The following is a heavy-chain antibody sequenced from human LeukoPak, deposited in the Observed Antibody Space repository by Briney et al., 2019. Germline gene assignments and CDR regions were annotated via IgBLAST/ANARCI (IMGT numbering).Heavy chain of an antibody. Sequence: SXTLSLTCAVSGYSISSGYYWGWIRPPPGKGLEWIGNIYHSGSTYYNPSLKSRVTISVDTSKNQFSLKLSSVTAADTAVYYCARLYYSGKAFDIWGQGTMVTVSS. J-gene: IGHJ3*02. CDR1: GYSISSGYY. CDR2: IYHSGST. D-gene: IGHD4-11*01. V-gene: IGHV4-38-2*01. CDR3: ARLYYSGKAFDI.